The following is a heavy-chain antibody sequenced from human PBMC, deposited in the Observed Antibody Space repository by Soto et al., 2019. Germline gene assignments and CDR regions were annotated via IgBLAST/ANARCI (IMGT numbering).Heavy chain of an antibody. V-gene: IGHV3-23*01. D-gene: IGHD6-6*01. CDR3: AKAKSIAARRYYYYGMDV. Sequence: GWSLRLSCAASVFTFSSYAMSWVRQAPGKGLEWVSAISGSGGSTYYADSVKGRFTISRDNSKNTLYLQMNSLRAEDTAVYYCAKAKSIAARRYYYYGMDVWGQGTTVTVSS. CDR1: VFTFSSYA. CDR2: ISGSGGST. J-gene: IGHJ6*02.